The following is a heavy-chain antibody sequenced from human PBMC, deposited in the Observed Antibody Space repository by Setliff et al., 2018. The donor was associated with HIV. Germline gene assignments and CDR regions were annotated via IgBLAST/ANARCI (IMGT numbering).Heavy chain of an antibody. CDR2: IFTSGTT. CDR3: AREGFYNSYYYYMDV. Sequence: NPSETLSLTCTVSDGSISNYYWNWIRQPAGKGLEWIGRIFTSGTTNYNPSLRSRVTISVDTSKNQFSLRLSSVTAADTAVYYCAREGFYNSYYYYMDVWGRGTTVTVSS. V-gene: IGHV4-4*07. CDR1: DGSISNYY. J-gene: IGHJ6*03. D-gene: IGHD2-2*02.